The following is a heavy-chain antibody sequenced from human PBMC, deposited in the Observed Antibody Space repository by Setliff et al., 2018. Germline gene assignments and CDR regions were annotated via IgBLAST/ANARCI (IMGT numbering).Heavy chain of an antibody. J-gene: IGHJ4*02. CDR3: ARNPSSGAYYSSRPFHFDY. Sequence: PSETLSLTCSVAGGSMSNYFWSWVRRPPGKGLEWIGFISSGGSTIYSPSLKRRVTISVDTSENQFSLRLTSVTAADTAIYYCARNPSSGAYYSSRPFHFDYWGQGALVTVSS. V-gene: IGHV4-4*08. D-gene: IGHD3-22*01. CDR1: GGSMSNYF. CDR2: ISSGGST.